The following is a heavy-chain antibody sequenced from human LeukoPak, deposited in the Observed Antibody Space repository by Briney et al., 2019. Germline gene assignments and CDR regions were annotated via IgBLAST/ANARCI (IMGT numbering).Heavy chain of an antibody. D-gene: IGHD4-17*01. Sequence: GGTLRLSCAASGFTFSSYGMSWVRQAPGKGLEWVSAISGSGGSTYYADSVKGRFTISRDNAKNSLYLQMNSLRAEDTAVYYCARGYYGDSVGDYWGQGTLVTVSS. CDR1: GFTFSSYG. J-gene: IGHJ4*02. V-gene: IGHV3-23*01. CDR3: ARGYYGDSVGDY. CDR2: ISGSGGST.